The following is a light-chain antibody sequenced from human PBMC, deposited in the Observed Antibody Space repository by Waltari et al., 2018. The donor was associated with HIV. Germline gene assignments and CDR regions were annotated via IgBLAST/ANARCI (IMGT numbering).Light chain of an antibody. Sequence: QSVLTQPPSASGTPGQRVSISCSGTDSNIGRNTVNWYQHLPGTAPKLLMYNNTERPAGVPDRFAGSKSGTSASRAIGGLQSDDEANYYCATWDDSLRGRVFGGGTKLTVL. CDR3: ATWDDSLRGRV. V-gene: IGLV1-44*01. CDR1: DSNIGRNT. J-gene: IGLJ3*02. CDR2: NNT.